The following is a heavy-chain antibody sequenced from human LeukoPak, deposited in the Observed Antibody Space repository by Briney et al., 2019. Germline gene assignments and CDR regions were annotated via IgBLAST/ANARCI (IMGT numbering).Heavy chain of an antibody. D-gene: IGHD3-10*01. CDR1: GGSFSGYY. J-gene: IGHJ4*02. V-gene: IGHV4-34*01. Sequence: PSETLSLTCAVYGGSFSGYYWSWIRQPPGKGLEWIGEINHSGSTNYNPSLKNRVTISVDTSKNQFSLKLSSVTAADTAVYYCTSGSYYPLGYWGQGTLVTVSS. CDR2: INHSGST. CDR3: TSGSYYPLGY.